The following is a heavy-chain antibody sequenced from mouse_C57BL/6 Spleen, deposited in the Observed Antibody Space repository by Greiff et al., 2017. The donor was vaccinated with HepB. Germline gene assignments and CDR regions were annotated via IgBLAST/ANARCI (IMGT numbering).Heavy chain of an antibody. Sequence: EVKLVESEGGLVQPGSSMKLSCTASGFTFSDYYMAWVRQVPEKGLEWVANINYDGSSTYYLDSLKSRFIISRDNAKNILYLQMSSLKSEDTATYYCARAPIYYDYDGYYFDYWGQGTTLTVSS. V-gene: IGHV5-16*01. CDR1: GFTFSDYY. J-gene: IGHJ2*01. D-gene: IGHD2-4*01. CDR3: ARAPIYYDYDGYYFDY. CDR2: INYDGSST.